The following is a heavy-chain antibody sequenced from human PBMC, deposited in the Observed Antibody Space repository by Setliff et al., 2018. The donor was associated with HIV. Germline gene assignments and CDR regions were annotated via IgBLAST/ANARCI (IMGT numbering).Heavy chain of an antibody. V-gene: IGHV3-11*01. CDR2: ISRGGTIL. Sequence: GESLKISCAASGFIFGEHYMSWIRQAPGKGLEWVSYISRGGTILHYADSVKGRFTISRDNAKNSLYLQMNSRRAEDTAVYYCARDSRPRSGFWVSDYYYYMDVWGKGTTVTVSS. D-gene: IGHD3-3*01. CDR1: GFIFGEHY. J-gene: IGHJ6*03. CDR3: ARDSRPRSGFWVSDYYYYMDV.